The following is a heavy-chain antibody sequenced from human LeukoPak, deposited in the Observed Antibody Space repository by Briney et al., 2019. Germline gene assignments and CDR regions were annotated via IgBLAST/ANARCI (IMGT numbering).Heavy chain of an antibody. D-gene: IGHD3-10*01. CDR1: GYTFTSYG. CDR2: ISPYTGNT. CDR3: GRPLQRGSWTQRALDY. J-gene: IGHJ4*02. V-gene: IGHV1-18*01. Sequence: GASLKVSCKASGYTFTSYGISWVRQAPGQGLEWMGWISPYTGNTNYAQKFQGRVIVTTDTSTSTAYMELRSLRSDDTAVYYCGRPLQRGSWTQRALDYWGQGTLVTVSS.